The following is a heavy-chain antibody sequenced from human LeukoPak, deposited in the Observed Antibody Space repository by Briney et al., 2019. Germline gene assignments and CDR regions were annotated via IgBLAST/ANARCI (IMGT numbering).Heavy chain of an antibody. J-gene: IGHJ4*02. D-gene: IGHD4-17*01. V-gene: IGHV3-11*01. CDR2: ISVSGTTM. CDR3: ARVGRLQYGDYVAFDY. Sequence: PGRSLRLSCATSGFTFTDFYMSWIRQAPGKGLEWVSYISVSGTTMFYADSVKGRFTLSRDNAKNSLYLQMNSLRVEDTAVYYCARVGRLQYGDYVAFDYWGQGTLVTVSS. CDR1: GFTFTDFY.